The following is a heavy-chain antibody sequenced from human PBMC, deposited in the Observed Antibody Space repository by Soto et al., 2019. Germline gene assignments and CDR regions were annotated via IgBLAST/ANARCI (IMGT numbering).Heavy chain of an antibody. CDR2: IIPIFGTE. D-gene: IGHD6-13*01. Sequence: QVQLVQSGAEVKKPGSSVRVSCKASGGTFSSYAISWVRQARGQGHEWMGGIIPIFGTENYAQKFQGRVTITADESTSTAYMELSSLRSEDTAVYYCARDRIAGSKYYYGMDVWGQGTTVTVSS. J-gene: IGHJ6*02. V-gene: IGHV1-69*01. CDR3: ARDRIAGSKYYYGMDV. CDR1: GGTFSSYA.